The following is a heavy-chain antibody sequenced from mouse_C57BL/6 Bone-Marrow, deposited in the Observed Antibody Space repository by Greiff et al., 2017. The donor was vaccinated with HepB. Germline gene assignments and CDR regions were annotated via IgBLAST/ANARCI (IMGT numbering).Heavy chain of an antibody. CDR1: GFNIKDDY. V-gene: IGHV14-4*01. D-gene: IGHD2-2*01. J-gene: IGHJ1*03. CDR2: IDPENGDT. CDR3: TLYGYDERNWYFDV. Sequence: VQLQQSGAELVRPGASVKLSCTASGFNIKDDYMHWVKQSPEQGLEWIGWIDPENGDTEYASKFQGKASITADTSTNTAYLQLSSRTSEDTAVYYCTLYGYDERNWYFDVWGTGTTVTVSS.